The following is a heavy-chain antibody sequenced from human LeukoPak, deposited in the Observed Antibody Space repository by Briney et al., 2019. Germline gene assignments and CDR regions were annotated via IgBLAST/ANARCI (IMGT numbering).Heavy chain of an antibody. V-gene: IGHV1-18*01. J-gene: IGHJ6*02. CDR1: GYTFTSFG. D-gene: IGHD2-21*01. Sequence: ASVKVSCKASGYTFTSFGISWVRQAPGQGLEWMGWISTYNGNKNYAQNLQGRVTMTSDTSTSTAYMELRSLRSDDTAVYYCARGGGGGTYYYFGMDVWGQGTTVTVSS. CDR2: ISTYNGNK. CDR3: ARGGGGGTYYYFGMDV.